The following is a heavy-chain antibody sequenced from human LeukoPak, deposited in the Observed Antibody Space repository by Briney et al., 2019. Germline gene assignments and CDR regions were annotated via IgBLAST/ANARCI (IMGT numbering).Heavy chain of an antibody. CDR2: ISAYNGNT. J-gene: IGHJ4*02. Sequence: GASVKVSCKASGYTFTSYGISWVRPAPGQGLEWMGWISAYNGNTNYAQKLQGRVTMATDTSTSTAYMELRSLRSDDTAVYYCARERRVVRDFDYWGQGTLVTVSS. D-gene: IGHD2-15*01. CDR1: GYTFTSYG. CDR3: ARERRVVRDFDY. V-gene: IGHV1-18*01.